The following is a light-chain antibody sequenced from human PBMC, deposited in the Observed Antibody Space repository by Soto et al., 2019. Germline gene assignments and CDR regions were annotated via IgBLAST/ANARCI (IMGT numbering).Light chain of an antibody. J-gene: IGKJ5*01. CDR1: QSISSSIY. CDR2: GAS. CDR3: QQRSNWPPEVT. Sequence: EIVLTQSPGTLSLSPVESATLSCRASQSISSSIYLAWYQQKPGQAPRLLIYGASSRATGIPDRFSGSGSGTDFTLTISRLEPEDFAVYYCQQRSNWPPEVTFGQGTRLEIK. V-gene: IGKV3D-20*02.